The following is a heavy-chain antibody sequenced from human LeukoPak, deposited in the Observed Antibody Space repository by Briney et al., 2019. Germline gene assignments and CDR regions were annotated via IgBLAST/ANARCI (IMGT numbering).Heavy chain of an antibody. D-gene: IGHD1-26*01. CDR2: IYYSGST. V-gene: IGHV4-39*01. CDR3: ARRGSYLGGG. CDR1: GGSISSSSYY. Sequence: SETLSLTCTVSGGSISSSSYYWGWIRQPPGKGLEWIGSIYYSGSTYYNPSLKSRVTISVDTSKNQFSLKLSSVTAADTAVYYCARRGSYLGGGWGQGTLVTVSS. J-gene: IGHJ4*02.